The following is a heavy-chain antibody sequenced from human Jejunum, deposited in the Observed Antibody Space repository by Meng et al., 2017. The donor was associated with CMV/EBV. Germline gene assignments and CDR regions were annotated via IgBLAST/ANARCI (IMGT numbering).Heavy chain of an antibody. CDR2: LYTGGSA. CDR3: AREQMGAWSGYFDY. V-gene: IGHV3-53*01. CDR1: GLRVSANY. Sequence: ASGLRVSANYMVWVRQVAGKGLQWVSTLYTGGSAHYAPSVEGRFTISKDNSNNMVYLQMNSLGAEDTAVYYCAREQMGAWSGYFDYWGQGGLVTVSS. D-gene: IGHD3-3*01. J-gene: IGHJ4*02.